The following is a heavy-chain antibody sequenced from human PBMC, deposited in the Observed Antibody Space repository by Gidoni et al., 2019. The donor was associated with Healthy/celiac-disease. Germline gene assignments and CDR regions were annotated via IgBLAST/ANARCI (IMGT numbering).Heavy chain of an antibody. CDR1: RGSIRSSNW. CDR2: LYHSGST. J-gene: IGHJ3*02. CDR3: AREMGFGGSGSPDAFDI. V-gene: IGHV4-4*02. D-gene: IGHD3-10*01. Sequence: QVQLPESGPGLVTPSGTLSLTCAVSRGSIRSSNWWCWVRQPPGKGLEWIGELYHSGSTNYNPSLKSRVTISVDKSKNQFSLKLSSVTAADTAVYYCAREMGFGGSGSPDAFDIWGQGTMVTVSS.